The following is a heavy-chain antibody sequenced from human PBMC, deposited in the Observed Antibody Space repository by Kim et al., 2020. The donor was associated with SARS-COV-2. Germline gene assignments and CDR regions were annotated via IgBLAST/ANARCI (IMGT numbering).Heavy chain of an antibody. D-gene: IGHD2-15*01. J-gene: IGHJ6*03. CDR3: ARFGSPYYYNYYMDV. V-gene: IGHV4-4*07. CDR1: GGSIRNYY. Sequence: SETLSLTCTVSGGSIRNYYWGWIRQPAGKGLEWIGRIYSSGTTEYNPSLKSRVSMSVDTYRDQFSLKVRSLTAADTATYYCARFGSPYYYNYYMDVWGKG. CDR2: IYSSGTT.